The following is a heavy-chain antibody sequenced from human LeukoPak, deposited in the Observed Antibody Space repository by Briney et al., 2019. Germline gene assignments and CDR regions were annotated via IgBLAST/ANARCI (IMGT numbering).Heavy chain of an antibody. CDR3: AKGPGGYYDSSGYYYFDY. D-gene: IGHD3-22*01. V-gene: IGHV3-23*01. CDR1: GFTFSSYA. CDR2: ISGSGGST. Sequence: GGSLRLSCAASGFTFSSYAMSWVRQAPGKGLEWVSAISGSGGSTYYADSVKGRFTISRDNSKNTLYLQMNRLRAEDTAVYYCAKGPGGYYDSSGYYYFDYWGQGTLVTVSS. J-gene: IGHJ4*02.